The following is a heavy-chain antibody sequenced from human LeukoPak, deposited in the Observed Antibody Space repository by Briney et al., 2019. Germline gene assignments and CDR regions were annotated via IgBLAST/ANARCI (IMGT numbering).Heavy chain of an antibody. Sequence: GGSLRLSCAASGFTVSNSCMSWVRQAPGKGLEWVSVIYSGGSTYYADSVKGRFTMSGDYFKNTLYLEMNSLRVDDTALYYCARGGFHNSGSYWNAFDVWGQGTMVTVSS. CDR2: IYSGGST. D-gene: IGHD1-26*01. CDR3: ARGGFHNSGSYWNAFDV. J-gene: IGHJ3*01. V-gene: IGHV3-66*01. CDR1: GFTVSNSC.